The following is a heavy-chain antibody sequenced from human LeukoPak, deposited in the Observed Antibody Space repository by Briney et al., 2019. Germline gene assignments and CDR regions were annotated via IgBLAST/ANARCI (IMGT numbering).Heavy chain of an antibody. CDR3: ARGGYSGSYPIDY. V-gene: IGHV4-4*07. CDR1: GGSISSYY. CDR2: IYTSGST. Sequence: SETLSLTCTVSGGSISSYYWSWIRQPAGKGLEWIGRIYTSGSTNYNPPLKSRVTMSVDTSKNQFSLKLSSVTAADTAVYYCARGGYSGSYPIDYWGQGTLVTVSS. J-gene: IGHJ4*02. D-gene: IGHD1-26*01.